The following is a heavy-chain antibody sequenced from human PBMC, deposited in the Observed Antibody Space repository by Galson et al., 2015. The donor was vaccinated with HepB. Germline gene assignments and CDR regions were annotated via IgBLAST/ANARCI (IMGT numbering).Heavy chain of an antibody. Sequence: SLRLSCAASGFTFSSYGMHWVRQAPGKGLEWVAVISYDGSNKYYADSVKGRFTISRDNSKNTLYLQMNSLRAEDTAVYYCAKDPLWFGDWDAFDIWGQGTMVTVSS. V-gene: IGHV3-30*18. CDR3: AKDPLWFGDWDAFDI. J-gene: IGHJ3*02. CDR1: GFTFSSYG. D-gene: IGHD3-10*01. CDR2: ISYDGSNK.